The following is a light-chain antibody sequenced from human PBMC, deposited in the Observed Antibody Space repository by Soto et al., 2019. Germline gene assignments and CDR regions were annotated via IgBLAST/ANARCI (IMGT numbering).Light chain of an antibody. CDR1: QSISSY. Sequence: DIEMAQSPSSLSSSVGDIVTITCRASQSISSYLNWYQQKPGKAPKLLIYAASSLQSGVPSRFSGSGSGTDFTLTISSLQPEDFATYYCQQSYSTPITFGQGTRLE. CDR2: AAS. CDR3: QQSYSTPIT. V-gene: IGKV1-39*01. J-gene: IGKJ5*01.